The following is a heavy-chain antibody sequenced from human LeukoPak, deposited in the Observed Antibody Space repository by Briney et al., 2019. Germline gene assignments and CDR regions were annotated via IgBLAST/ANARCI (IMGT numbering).Heavy chain of an antibody. D-gene: IGHD3-10*01. CDR1: GFSFNIHG. CDR3: ARDSTYYYESGSSGPHYFDS. CDR2: ISFDGVYT. V-gene: IGHV3-30*05. Sequence: GGSLRLSCVASGFSFNIHGMSWVRQAPGKGLEWVALISFDGVYTYYADSVKGRFAISRDNSENTLYLQLNSLRAEDTAVYYCARDSTYYYESGSSGPHYFDSWGQGTLVTVSS. J-gene: IGHJ4*02.